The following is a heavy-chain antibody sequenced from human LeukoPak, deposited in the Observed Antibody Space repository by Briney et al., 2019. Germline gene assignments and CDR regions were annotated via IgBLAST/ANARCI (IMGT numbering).Heavy chain of an antibody. V-gene: IGHV3-23*01. CDR2: ISGSGGST. CDR3: AKGHSGYEVGMDV. D-gene: IGHD5-12*01. CDR1: GFTFSSYA. J-gene: IGHJ6*02. Sequence: GGSRRLSCAASGFTFSSYAMSWVRQAPGKGLEWVSAISGSGGSTYYADSVKGRFTISRDNSKNTLYLQMNSLRAEDTAVYYCAKGHSGYEVGMDVWGQGTTVTVSS.